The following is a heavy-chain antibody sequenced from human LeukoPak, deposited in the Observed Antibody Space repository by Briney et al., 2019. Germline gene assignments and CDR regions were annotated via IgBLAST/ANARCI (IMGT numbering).Heavy chain of an antibody. Sequence: SETLSLTCAVYGGSFSGYYWSWIRQPPGKGLEWIGEINHSGSTNYNPSLKSRVTISVDTSKNQFSLKLSSVTAADTAVYYCARLPHYYYMDVWGKGTTVTVSS. V-gene: IGHV4-34*01. CDR3: ARLPHYYYMDV. CDR1: GGSFSGYY. J-gene: IGHJ6*03. CDR2: INHSGST.